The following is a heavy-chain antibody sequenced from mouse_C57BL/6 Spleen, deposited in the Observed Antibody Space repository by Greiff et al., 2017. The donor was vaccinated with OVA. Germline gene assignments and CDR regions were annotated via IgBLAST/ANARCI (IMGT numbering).Heavy chain of an antibody. CDR2: IDPSDSYT. Sequence: QVQLQQPGAELVMPGASVKLSCKASGYTFTSYWMHWVKQRPGQGLEWIGEIDPSDSYTNYNPKFKGKSTLTADKSSSTAYMQLSSLTSEYSAVYYCARRDSTTVVATDWFAYWGQGTLVTVSA. CDR3: ARRDSTTVVATDWFAY. CDR1: GYTFTSYW. D-gene: IGHD1-1*01. V-gene: IGHV1-69*01. J-gene: IGHJ3*01.